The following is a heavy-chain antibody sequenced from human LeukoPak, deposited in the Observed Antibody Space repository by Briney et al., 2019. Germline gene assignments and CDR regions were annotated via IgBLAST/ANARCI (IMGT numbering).Heavy chain of an antibody. CDR1: GFTFSNAW. J-gene: IGHJ4*02. V-gene: IGHV3-15*01. Sequence: PGGSLTLSCAASGFTFSNAWMSWVRQAPGKGLEWVGRIKSKTDGGTPDCAAPVKGRFTISRDDSKNTLYLQMNSLKTEDTAVYYCTGVSRSSWYDYWGQGTLVTVCS. CDR3: TGVSRSSWYDY. CDR2: IKSKTDGGTP. D-gene: IGHD6-13*01.